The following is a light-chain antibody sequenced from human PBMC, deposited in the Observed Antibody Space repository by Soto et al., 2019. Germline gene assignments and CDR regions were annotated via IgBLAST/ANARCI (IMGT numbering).Light chain of an antibody. CDR2: GAS. Sequence: EIVMTQSPATLSVSPGARATHSCRASQSVSSNLAWYQQKPGQAPRLLIYGASTRATGIPARFSGSGSGTEFTLTISSLQSEDVAVYYCQQYNNWPWTFGQGTKVDI. J-gene: IGKJ1*01. V-gene: IGKV3-15*01. CDR3: QQYNNWPWT. CDR1: QSVSSN.